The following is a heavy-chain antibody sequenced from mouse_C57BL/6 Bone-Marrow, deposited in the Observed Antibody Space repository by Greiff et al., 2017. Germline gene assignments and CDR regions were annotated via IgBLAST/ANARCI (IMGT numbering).Heavy chain of an antibody. CDR3: ARLGGYDYYFAMDY. Sequence: QVQLKQPGAELVKPGASVKMSCKASGYTFTSYWITWVKQRPGQGLEWIGDIYPGSGSTNYNEKFKSKATLTVDTSSSTAYMQLSSLTSEDSAVYYCARLGGYDYYFAMDYGGQGASVTVSS. J-gene: IGHJ4*01. V-gene: IGHV1-55*01. D-gene: IGHD2-2*01. CDR2: IYPGSGST. CDR1: GYTFTSYW.